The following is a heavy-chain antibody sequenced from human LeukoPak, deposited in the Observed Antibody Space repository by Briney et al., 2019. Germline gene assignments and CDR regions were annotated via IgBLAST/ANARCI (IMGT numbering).Heavy chain of an antibody. V-gene: IGHV1-69*05. D-gene: IGHD3-3*01. J-gene: IGHJ3*02. Sequence: ASVKVSCKASGGTFSSYAISWVRQAPGQGLEWMGGIIPIFGTANYAQKFQGRVTITTDESTSTAYMELSSLRSEDTAVYYCARDSPTYYDFWSGYSLYGAFDIWGQGTVVTVSS. CDR3: ARDSPTYYDFWSGYSLYGAFDI. CDR1: GGTFSSYA. CDR2: IIPIFGTA.